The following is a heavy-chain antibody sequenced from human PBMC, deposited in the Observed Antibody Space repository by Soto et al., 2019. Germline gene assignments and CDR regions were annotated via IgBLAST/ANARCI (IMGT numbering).Heavy chain of an antibody. CDR1: GFTFSSYN. D-gene: IGHD3-10*01. V-gene: IGHV3-30-3*01. Sequence: QVQLVESGGGVVPPGGSLRFSCVVSGFTFSSYNMHWVRQAPGEGLEWVAVISVDGVNTFYADSVKGRFTISRDISRDTLYLLMRRLRVEDTAVNYCAIAGYNRGGFDYWGQGTLVSVSS. CDR2: ISVDGVNT. J-gene: IGHJ4*02. CDR3: AIAGYNRGGFDY.